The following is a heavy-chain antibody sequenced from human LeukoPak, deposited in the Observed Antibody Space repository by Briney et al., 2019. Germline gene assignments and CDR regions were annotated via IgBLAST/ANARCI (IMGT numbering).Heavy chain of an antibody. CDR1: GFTFSSYA. J-gene: IGHJ4*02. CDR3: ARDHRSGSYFFDY. V-gene: IGHV3-30*01. Sequence: GRSLRLSCAASGFTFSSYAMHWVRQAPGKGLEWVAVISYDGSNKYYADSVKGRFTISRDNSKNTLYLQMNSLRAEDTAVYCCARDHRSGSYFFDYWGQGTLVTVSS. D-gene: IGHD1-26*01. CDR2: ISYDGSNK.